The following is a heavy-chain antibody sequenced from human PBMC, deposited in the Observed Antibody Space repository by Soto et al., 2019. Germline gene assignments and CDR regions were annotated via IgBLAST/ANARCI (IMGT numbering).Heavy chain of an antibody. Sequence: GGSLRLSCAASGFTFSSYAMSWVRQAPGKGLEWVSAISGSGGSTYYADSVKGRFTISRDNAKNTLYLQMNSLRAEDTAVYYCARHYDPRDGLRFLEWSQHGSYYYYYMDVWGKGTTVTVSS. V-gene: IGHV3-23*01. CDR2: ISGSGGST. D-gene: IGHD3-3*01. CDR1: GFTFSSYA. J-gene: IGHJ6*03. CDR3: ARHYDPRDGLRFLEWSQHGSYYYYYMDV.